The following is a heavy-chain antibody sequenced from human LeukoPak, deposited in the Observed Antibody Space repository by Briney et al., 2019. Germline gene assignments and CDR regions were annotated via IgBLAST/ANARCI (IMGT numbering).Heavy chain of an antibody. CDR2: IYYSGST. CDR3: ARDCYCSGGSCYSCAFDI. V-gene: IGHV4-30-4*01. CDR1: GGSISSGDYY. D-gene: IGHD2-15*01. Sequence: SQTLSLTCTVSGGSISSGDYYWSWIRQPPGKGLGWIGYIYYSGSTYYNPSLKSRVTISVDTSKNQFSLKLSSVTAADTAVYYCARDCYCSGGSCYSCAFDIWGQGTMVTVSS. J-gene: IGHJ3*02.